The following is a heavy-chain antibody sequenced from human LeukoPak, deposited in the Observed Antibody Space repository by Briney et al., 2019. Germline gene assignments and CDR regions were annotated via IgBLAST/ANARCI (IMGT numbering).Heavy chain of an antibody. Sequence: SETLSLTCAVYGGSFSGYYWSWIRQPPGKGLEWIGEINHSGSTNYNPSLKSRVTTSVDTSKNQFSLKLSSVTAADTAVYYCARGPSVLLWFGELLPFDYWGQGTLVTVSS. V-gene: IGHV4-34*01. CDR2: INHSGST. J-gene: IGHJ4*02. D-gene: IGHD3-10*01. CDR3: ARGPSVLLWFGELLPFDY. CDR1: GGSFSGYY.